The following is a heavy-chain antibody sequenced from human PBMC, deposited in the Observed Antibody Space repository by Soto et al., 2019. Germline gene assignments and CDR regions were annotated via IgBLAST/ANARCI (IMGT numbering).Heavy chain of an antibody. J-gene: IGHJ4*02. D-gene: IGHD3-10*01. CDR2: IYSGGYT. CDR3: ARPPGGGGY. Sequence: EVQLVESGGGLIQPGGSLRLSCAVSGFTVSNNYMSWVRQAPGKGLEGVSVIYSGGYTAYGDSVKGRFTISRDNSKNTLFPQMKSLRAADAAVFFGARPPGGGGYWGQGTLVTVSS. V-gene: IGHV3-53*01. CDR1: GFTVSNNY.